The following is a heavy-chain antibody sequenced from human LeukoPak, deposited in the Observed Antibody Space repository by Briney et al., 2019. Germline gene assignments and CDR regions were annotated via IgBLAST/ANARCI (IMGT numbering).Heavy chain of an antibody. V-gene: IGHV5-51*01. CDR3: ARTAEASSGYSY. Sequence: GESLQISCKGSGYPFTSYWIAWVRQMPGKGLEWMGIVYPGDSDTRYSPSFQGQVTISADKSINTAYLQWGSLKASDTAMYYCARTAEASSGYSYWGQGTLVTVSS. D-gene: IGHD3-22*01. CDR1: GYPFTSYW. CDR2: VYPGDSDT. J-gene: IGHJ4*02.